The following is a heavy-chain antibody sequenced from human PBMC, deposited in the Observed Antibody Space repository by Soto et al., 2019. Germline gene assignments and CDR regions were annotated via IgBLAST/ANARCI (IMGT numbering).Heavy chain of an antibody. D-gene: IGHD3-10*01. CDR1: GFSLTTPGVG. Sequence: QITLKESGPTLVKPTQTLTLSCTVSGFSLTTPGVGVSWIRQPPGKALQWLALIYWNDADYFNPSLTSRLTITRDTSKNQVVLTMTNMDPVDTATYFCAHRRRVGSYSEPTFDYWGQGTQVIVSS. CDR3: AHRRRVGSYSEPTFDY. CDR2: IYWNDAD. V-gene: IGHV2-5*01. J-gene: IGHJ4*02.